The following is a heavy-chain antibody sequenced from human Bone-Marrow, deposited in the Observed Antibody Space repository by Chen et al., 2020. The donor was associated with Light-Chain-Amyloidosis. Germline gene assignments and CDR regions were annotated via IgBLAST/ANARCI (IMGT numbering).Heavy chain of an antibody. D-gene: IGHD5-12*01. V-gene: IGHV5-51*01. CDR1: GYTFPNYW. Sequence: EVQLEQSGPVVKKLGESLRIPCKGSGYTFPNYWIGWVRQMPGKGLDWMWVIYPDDADARYSPSFEGQVTISADKSITTACLKWRSLKASDTAMYYCARRRDGYNFDYWGQGTLVTVSS. CDR3: ARRRDGYNFDY. J-gene: IGHJ4*02. CDR2: IYPDDADA.